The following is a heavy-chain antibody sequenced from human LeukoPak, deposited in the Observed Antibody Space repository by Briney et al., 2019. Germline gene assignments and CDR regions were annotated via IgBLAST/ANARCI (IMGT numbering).Heavy chain of an antibody. CDR2: IIPIFGTA. CDR1: GGTFSSYA. D-gene: IGHD4-17*01. CDR3: AYGYGDYLHYFDY. V-gene: IGHV1-69*05. Sequence: ASVKVSCKASGGTFSSYAISWVRQAPGQGLEWMGRIIPIFGTANYAQKFQGRVTITTDESTSTAYMELSSLRSEDTAVYYCAYGYGDYLHYFDYWGQGTLVTVSS. J-gene: IGHJ4*02.